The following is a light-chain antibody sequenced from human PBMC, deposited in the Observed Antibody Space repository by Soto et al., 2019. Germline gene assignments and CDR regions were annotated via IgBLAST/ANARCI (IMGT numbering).Light chain of an antibody. CDR2: DVS. V-gene: IGLV2-8*01. Sequence: QSALTQPPSASGSPGQSITISCTGTSSDVGGYNYVSWYQQHPGKAPKLMIYDVSKRPSGVSDRFSGSKSGNTASLTVSGLQAEDEADYYCGSYTSSNTHWVFGGGTKLTVL. J-gene: IGLJ3*02. CDR3: GSYTSSNTHWV. CDR1: SSDVGGYNY.